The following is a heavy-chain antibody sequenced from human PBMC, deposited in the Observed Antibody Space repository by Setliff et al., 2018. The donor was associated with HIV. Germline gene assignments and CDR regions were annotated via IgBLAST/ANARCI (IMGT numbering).Heavy chain of an antibody. D-gene: IGHD2-2*01. J-gene: IGHJ6*03. V-gene: IGHV4-34*01. CDR3: ARGQHVFPAPHYMDV. Sequence: PSETLSLTCVVYGGSFSDFYWVWVRQPPSKGLEWIGEITHRGSTTYNPTLQSRVAISVDMSRRQFTLKLGSVTAADTAVYYCARGQHVFPAPHYMDVWDKGTTVTVSS. CDR2: ITHRGST. CDR1: GGSFSDFY.